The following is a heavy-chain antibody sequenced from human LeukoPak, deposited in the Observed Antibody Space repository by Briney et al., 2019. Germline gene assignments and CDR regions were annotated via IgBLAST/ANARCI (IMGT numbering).Heavy chain of an antibody. CDR1: GYSISSGYY. Sequence: SETLSLTCTVSGYSISSGYYWGWIRQPPGKGLQWIGSIYHSGSTYYNPSLKSRVTISVDTSKNQFSLKLSSVTAADTAVYYCASLEGGYYDSSGYPDYWGQGTLVTVSS. D-gene: IGHD3-22*01. CDR2: IYHSGST. J-gene: IGHJ4*02. CDR3: ASLEGGYYDSSGYPDY. V-gene: IGHV4-38-2*02.